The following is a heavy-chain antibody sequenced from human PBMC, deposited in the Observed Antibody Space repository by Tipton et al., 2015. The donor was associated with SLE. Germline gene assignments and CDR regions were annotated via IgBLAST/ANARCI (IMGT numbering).Heavy chain of an antibody. V-gene: IGHV3-13*01. CDR1: GFTFSSYD. J-gene: IGHJ4*02. Sequence: SLRLSCAASGFTFSSYDMHWVRQGTGKGLEWVSALGTAGDTYYPGSVKGRFTISRENAKHSLYLQMTNLRAGDTAVYYCAGRPDNTPMGPHDYWGQGTLVTVSS. CDR3: AGRPDNTPMGPHDY. CDR2: LGTAGDT. D-gene: IGHD5-18*01.